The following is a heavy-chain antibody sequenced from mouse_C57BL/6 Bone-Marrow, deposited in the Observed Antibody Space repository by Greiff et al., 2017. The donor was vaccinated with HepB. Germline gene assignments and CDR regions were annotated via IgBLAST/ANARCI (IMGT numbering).Heavy chain of an antibody. CDR3: ARCHYGSSYDFDY. D-gene: IGHD1-1*01. V-gene: IGHV1-4*01. J-gene: IGHJ2*01. Sequence: VKVVESGAELARPGASVKMSCKASGYTFTSYTMHWVKQRPGQGLEWIGYINPSSGYTKYNQKFKDKATLTADKSSSTAYMQLSSLTSEDSAVYYCARCHYGSSYDFDYWGQGTTLTVSS. CDR1: GYTFTSYT. CDR2: INPSSGYT.